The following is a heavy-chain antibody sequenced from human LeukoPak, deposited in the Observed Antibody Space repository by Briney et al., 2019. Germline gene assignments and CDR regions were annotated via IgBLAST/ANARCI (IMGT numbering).Heavy chain of an antibody. V-gene: IGHV4-39*07. Sequence: SETLSLTCTVSGGSISTSNYYWGWIRQPPGKGLEWIGNIFYSGSTYYSPSLKSRVTISLDTSRNQFSLKLNSVTAADTAVYYCARDNGYCSSTSCYIHYYYYYYMDVWGKGTTVTISS. CDR3: ARDNGYCSSTSCYIHYYYYYYMDV. J-gene: IGHJ6*03. D-gene: IGHD2-2*02. CDR1: GGSISTSNYY. CDR2: IFYSGST.